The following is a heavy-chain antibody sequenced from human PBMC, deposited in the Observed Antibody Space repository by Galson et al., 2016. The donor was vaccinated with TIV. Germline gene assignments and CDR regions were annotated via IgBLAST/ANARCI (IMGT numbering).Heavy chain of an antibody. CDR2: IKSAPDGGTT. Sequence: SLRLSCAASGFTFSNAWMSWVRQAPGTGLEWVGRIKSAPDGGTTDYAAPVKGRYTTSRDDSKNTLYPQMNTLKTEDTSVYYCHCSSTSCYVRWFDPWGQGTLVTVSS. CDR1: GFTFSNAW. CDR3: HCSSTSCYVRWFDP. J-gene: IGHJ5*02. D-gene: IGHD2-2*01. V-gene: IGHV3-15*01.